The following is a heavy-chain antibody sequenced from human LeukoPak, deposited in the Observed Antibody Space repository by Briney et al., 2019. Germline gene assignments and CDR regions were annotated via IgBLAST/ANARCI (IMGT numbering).Heavy chain of an antibody. CDR1: GGSISSSSYY. Sequence: SETLSLTCTVSGGSISSSSYYWGWIRKPPGKGLEWIGSIYYSGSTYYNPSLKSRVTISVDTSKNQFSLKLSSVTAADTAVYYCARHPPLYDSSGYAFDYWGQGTLVTVSS. D-gene: IGHD3-22*01. J-gene: IGHJ4*02. V-gene: IGHV4-39*01. CDR2: IYYSGST. CDR3: ARHPPLYDSSGYAFDY.